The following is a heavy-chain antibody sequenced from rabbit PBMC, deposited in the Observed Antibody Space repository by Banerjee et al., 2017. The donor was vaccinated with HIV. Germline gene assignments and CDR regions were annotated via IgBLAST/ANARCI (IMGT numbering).Heavy chain of an antibody. J-gene: IGHJ4*01. CDR2: IDPDFRNI. V-gene: IGHV1S47*01. D-gene: IGHD4-1*01. Sequence: QEQLVESGGGLVKPGASLTLTCTASGFDFSSNAMCWVRQAPGKGLEWIGYIDPDFRNINYASWVNGRFTVSLDNDQNTVFLQMTSLTPADTATYFCARIGTSGWGEWTYYFDLWGQGTLVTVS. CDR1: GFDFSSNA. CDR3: ARIGTSGWGEWTYYFDL.